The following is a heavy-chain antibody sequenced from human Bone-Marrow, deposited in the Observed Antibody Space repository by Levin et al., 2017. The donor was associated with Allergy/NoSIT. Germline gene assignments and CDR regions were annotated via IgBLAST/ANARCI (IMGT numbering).Heavy chain of an antibody. D-gene: IGHD6-13*01. J-gene: IGHJ6*02. Sequence: GASVKVSCATSGFTFSSYSMLWVRQVPGKGLEWVAVISYDANNEYYADSVKGRFIISRDNSKNTLFLQMSSLTPGDTAVYYCARDPTGMKRGLHLDPYYDMDGWGQGSTVTVSS. CDR2: ISYDANNE. CDR1: GFTFSSYS. CDR3: ARDPTGMKRGLHLDPYYDMDG. V-gene: IGHV3-30-3*01.